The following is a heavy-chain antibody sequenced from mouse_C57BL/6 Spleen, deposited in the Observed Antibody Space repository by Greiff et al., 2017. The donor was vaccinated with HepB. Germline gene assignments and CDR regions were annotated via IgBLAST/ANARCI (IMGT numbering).Heavy chain of an antibody. CDR2: IDPSDSET. D-gene: IGHD2-2*01. CDR1: GYTFTSYW. J-gene: IGHJ2*01. CDR3: AKDGGYDVYFDY. V-gene: IGHV1-52*01. Sequence: VQLQQPGAELVRPGSSVKLSCKASGYTFTSYWMHWVKQRPIQGLEWIGNIDPSDSETHYNQKFKDKATLTVDKSSSTAYMQLSSLTSEDSAVYYGAKDGGYDVYFDYWGQGTTLTVSS.